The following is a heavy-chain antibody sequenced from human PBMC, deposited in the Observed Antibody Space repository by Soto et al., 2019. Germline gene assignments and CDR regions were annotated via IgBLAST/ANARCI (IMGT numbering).Heavy chain of an antibody. CDR3: AREGDIVATTYFDY. CDR2: ISYDGSNK. Sequence: QVQLVESGGGVVQPGRSLRLSCAASGFTFSSYAMHWVRQAPGKGLELVAVISYDGSNKYYADSVKGRFTISRDNSKNTLYLQMNSLRAEDTAVYYCAREGDIVATTYFDYWGQGTLVTVSS. V-gene: IGHV3-30-3*01. D-gene: IGHD5-12*01. J-gene: IGHJ4*02. CDR1: GFTFSSYA.